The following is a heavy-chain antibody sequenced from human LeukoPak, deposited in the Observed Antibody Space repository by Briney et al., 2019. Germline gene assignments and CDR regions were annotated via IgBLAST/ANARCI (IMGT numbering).Heavy chain of an antibody. CDR1: GYTFTSYG. CDR2: ISAYNGNT. CDR3: ARTGVVNSPSYNWFDP. D-gene: IGHD3-3*01. J-gene: IGHJ5*02. Sequence: ASVKVSCXASGYTFTSYGISWVRRAPGQGLEWMGWISAYNGNTNYAQKLQGRVTMTTDTSTSTAYMELRSLRSDDTAVYYCARTGVVNSPSYNWFDPWGQGTLVTVSS. V-gene: IGHV1-18*01.